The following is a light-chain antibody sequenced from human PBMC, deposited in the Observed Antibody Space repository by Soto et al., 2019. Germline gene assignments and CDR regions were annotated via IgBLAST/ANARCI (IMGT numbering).Light chain of an antibody. J-gene: IGKJ5*01. V-gene: IGKV3-20*01. CDR3: QQYGSSPIT. CDR2: GAS. Sequence: ENVLTQSPGTLSLSPGERATLSCRASQSVSSSYLAWYQQKPGQAPRLLIYGASSRATGIPDRFSGSGSGRDFTLTISRLEPEDFAVYYCQQYGSSPITVGQGTRLEIK. CDR1: QSVSSSY.